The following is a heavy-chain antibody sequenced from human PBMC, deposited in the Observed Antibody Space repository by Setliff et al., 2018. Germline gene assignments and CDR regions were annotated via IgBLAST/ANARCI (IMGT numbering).Heavy chain of an antibody. D-gene: IGHD2-21*02. Sequence: PSETLSLTCTVSGYSISSRYIWGWIRQPPGKGLEWVGNIGHTGSINYNPSLKSRLTISRDTSKNQGSLKLNSVTATDTAVYYCARDLGHGGDSDYWGQGILVTVSS. V-gene: IGHV4-38-2*02. CDR3: ARDLGHGGDSDY. J-gene: IGHJ4*02. CDR1: GYSISSRYI. CDR2: IGHTGSI.